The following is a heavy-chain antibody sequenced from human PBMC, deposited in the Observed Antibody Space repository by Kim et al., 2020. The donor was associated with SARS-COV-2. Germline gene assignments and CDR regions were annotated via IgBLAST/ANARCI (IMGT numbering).Heavy chain of an antibody. J-gene: IGHJ3*02. D-gene: IGHD5-12*01. CDR3: ASSRWLQSRGAFDI. V-gene: IGHV3-13*01. Sequence: PGSVKGRFTISRENAKNSLYLQMNSLRAGDTAVYYCASSRWLQSRGAFDIWGQGTMVTVSS.